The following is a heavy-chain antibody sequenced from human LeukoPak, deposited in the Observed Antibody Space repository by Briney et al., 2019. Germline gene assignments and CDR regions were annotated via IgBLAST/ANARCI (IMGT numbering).Heavy chain of an antibody. CDR1: GNYW. J-gene: IGHJ6*02. D-gene: IGHD1-1*01. CDR2: INSDGSWT. Sequence: GGSLRLSCAASGNYWMHWVRQVPGKGLVWVSRINSDGSWTSYADSVKGRFTISKDNSKNTLYLQMNSLRAEDTAVYYCARDQWNYYYYYGMDVWGQGTTVTVSS. CDR3: ARDQWNYYYYYGMDV. V-gene: IGHV3-74*01.